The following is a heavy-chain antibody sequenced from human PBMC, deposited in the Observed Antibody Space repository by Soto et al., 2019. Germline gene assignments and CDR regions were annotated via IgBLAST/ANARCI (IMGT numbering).Heavy chain of an antibody. D-gene: IGHD3-9*01. J-gene: IGHJ6*04. Sequence: PSETLSLTCAVSGGSISSGGYSWSWIRQPPGKGLEWIGYIYHSGSTYYNPSLKSRVTISVDRSKNQFSLKLSSVTAADTAVYYCARGFGYDILTGAPYGMDVRGKGTTVTVSS. V-gene: IGHV4-30-2*01. CDR2: IYHSGST. CDR3: ARGFGYDILTGAPYGMDV. CDR1: GGSISSGGYS.